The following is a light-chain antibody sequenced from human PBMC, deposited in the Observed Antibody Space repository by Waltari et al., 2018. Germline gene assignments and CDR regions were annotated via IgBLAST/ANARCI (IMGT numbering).Light chain of an antibody. CDR2: TAS. CDR1: QTTSSW. J-gene: IGKJ2*01. V-gene: IGKV1-5*03. CDR3: QHYNSSPYT. Sequence: IQMTQPPSTLSASVGDRVTITCRASQTTSSWLAWYQQKPGKAPKLLIYTASSLESGVRPRFSGSGAGTEFTLSIRNLQPDDFATYYCQHYNSSPYTFGRGTKLEIK.